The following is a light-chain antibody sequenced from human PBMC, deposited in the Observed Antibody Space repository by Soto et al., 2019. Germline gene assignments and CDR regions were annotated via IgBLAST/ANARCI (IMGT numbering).Light chain of an antibody. J-gene: IGKJ4*01. V-gene: IGKV3D-20*01. CDR1: QSVSSSY. CDR3: QQYCSSPRT. Sequence: EIVLPQSPATLSLSPGERATLSCGASQSVSSSYLAWYQQKPGLAPRLLLYDASSRATGIPDRFSGSGSGTDFTLTISSLEPEDCAVYYCQQYCSSPRTFGGGTKVEIK. CDR2: DAS.